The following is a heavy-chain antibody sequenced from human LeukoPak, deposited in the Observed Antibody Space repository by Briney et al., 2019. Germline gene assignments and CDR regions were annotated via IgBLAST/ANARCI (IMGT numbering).Heavy chain of an antibody. CDR2: ISSSGSTI. CDR3: ARVYGDCGYIDY. D-gene: IGHD4-17*01. J-gene: IGHJ4*02. CDR1: GFTFSSYE. V-gene: IGHV3-48*03. Sequence: GGYLRLSCAASGFTFSSYEMNWVRQAPGKGLEWVSYISSSGSTIYYADSVKGRFTISRDNDKNSLYLQMNSLRAEDTAVYYCARVYGDCGYIDYWGQGTLVTVSS.